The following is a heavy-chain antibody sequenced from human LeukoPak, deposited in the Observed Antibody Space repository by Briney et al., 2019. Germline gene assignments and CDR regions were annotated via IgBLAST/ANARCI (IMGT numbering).Heavy chain of an antibody. CDR2: IYPGDSDT. V-gene: IGHV5-51*01. Sequence: GESLKISCKGSGYSFTSYWIGWVRQMPGKGLEWMGIIYPGDSDTRYSPSFQGQVTISADKSISTAYLQWSSLKASDTAMYYCARGEVDCSSTSCYDQVFDYWGQGTLVTVSS. J-gene: IGHJ4*02. D-gene: IGHD2-2*01. CDR3: ARGEVDCSSTSCYDQVFDY. CDR1: GYSFTSYW.